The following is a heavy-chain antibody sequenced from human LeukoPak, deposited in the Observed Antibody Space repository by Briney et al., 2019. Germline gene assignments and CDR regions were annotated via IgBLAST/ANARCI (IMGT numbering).Heavy chain of an antibody. V-gene: IGHV5-51*01. CDR1: GYSFTSYW. Sequence: GESLKISCEGSGYSFTSYWIGWVRQMPGKGLEWIGIIYPGDSDTRYSPSFQGQVTISADKSISTAYLQWSSLKASDTAMYYCARRGYSYGYDSSNNYYYYYMDVWGKGTTVTVSS. CDR2: IYPGDSDT. D-gene: IGHD5-18*01. CDR3: ARRGYSYGYDSSNNYYYYYMDV. J-gene: IGHJ6*03.